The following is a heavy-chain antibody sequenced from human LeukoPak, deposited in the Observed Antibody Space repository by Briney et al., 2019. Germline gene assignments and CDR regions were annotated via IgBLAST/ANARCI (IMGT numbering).Heavy chain of an antibody. CDR1: GFTFNRYW. Sequence: GGSLRLSCAASGFTFNRYWMSWVRQAPGKGLEWVANIKQDGSEKYYVDSVKGRFTISRDNAKNSLYLQMNSLRAEDTAVYYCARDHGDYYGMDVWGQETTVTVSS. CDR2: IKQDGSEK. D-gene: IGHD3-10*01. J-gene: IGHJ6*02. CDR3: ARDHGDYYGMDV. V-gene: IGHV3-7*01.